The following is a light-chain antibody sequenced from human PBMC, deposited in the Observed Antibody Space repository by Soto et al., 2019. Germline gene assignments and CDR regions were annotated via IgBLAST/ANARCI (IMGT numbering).Light chain of an antibody. J-gene: IGLJ1*01. CDR1: SSNIVSYS. Sequence: QSVLTQPPSASGTPGQRVTMSCSGSSSNIVSYSVSWYLHLPGTAPKLLIYSDNQRPSGVPDRFSGSKSGTSASLAISGLQADDEADYYCSSYTASSTLLFGTGTKLTVL. V-gene: IGLV1-44*01. CDR2: SDN. CDR3: SSYTASSTLL.